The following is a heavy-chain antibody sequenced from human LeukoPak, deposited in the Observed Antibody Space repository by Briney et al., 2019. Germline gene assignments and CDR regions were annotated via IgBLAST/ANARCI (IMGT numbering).Heavy chain of an antibody. D-gene: IGHD3-16*01. Sequence: SETLSLTCTVSGVSISTTSYYWGWIRQTPGKGLERIGSMLYRGSTYYSPSLRSRVIISVDASKNQFFLTLSAVTAADPAVYYCARQGGWGGALSFFDSWGQGTLVTVSS. V-gene: IGHV4-39*01. CDR2: MLYRGST. CDR1: GVSISTTSYY. CDR3: ARQGGWGGALSFFDS. J-gene: IGHJ4*02.